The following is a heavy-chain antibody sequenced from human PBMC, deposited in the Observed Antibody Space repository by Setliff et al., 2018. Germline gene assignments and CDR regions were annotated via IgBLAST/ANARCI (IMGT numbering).Heavy chain of an antibody. V-gene: IGHV1-18*01. Sequence: ASVKVSCKASGNSFSSFSITWVRQAPGQGLEWMGWVSTYNGDTKYAQNFRGRVTMTTDMSTSTVYMELRTLRSDDTAVYFCARRPIALAGYRKGAFDIWGQGTMVTGS. D-gene: IGHD6-19*01. CDR3: ARRPIALAGYRKGAFDI. CDR1: GNSFSSFS. CDR2: VSTYNGDT. J-gene: IGHJ3*02.